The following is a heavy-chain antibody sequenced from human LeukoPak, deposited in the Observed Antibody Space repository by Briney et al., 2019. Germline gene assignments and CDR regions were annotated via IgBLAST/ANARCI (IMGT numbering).Heavy chain of an antibody. CDR1: GYTFTSYA. V-gene: IGHV1-69*05. Sequence: SVKVSCKASGYTFTSYAISWVRQAPGQGLEWMGGIIPIFGTANYAQKFQGRVTITTDESTSTAYMELSSLRSEDTAVYYCARAYYYDSSGYYWVDAFDIWGQGTMVTVSS. CDR2: IIPIFGTA. D-gene: IGHD3-22*01. J-gene: IGHJ3*02. CDR3: ARAYYYDSSGYYWVDAFDI.